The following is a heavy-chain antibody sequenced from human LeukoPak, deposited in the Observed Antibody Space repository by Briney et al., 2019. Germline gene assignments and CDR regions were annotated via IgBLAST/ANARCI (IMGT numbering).Heavy chain of an antibody. CDR1: GFTVSSTY. CDR3: ARGYCTSTSCPWSFGY. CDR2: IYSSTST. Sequence: GGSLRLSCAASGFTVSSTYMAWVRQAPGKGLEWVSIIYSSTSTYYADSVKGRFTLSRDNSKNTLFLQMNSLRAEDTAVYFCARGYCTSTSCPWSFGYWGQGTLVTVSS. V-gene: IGHV3-53*01. J-gene: IGHJ4*02. D-gene: IGHD2-2*01.